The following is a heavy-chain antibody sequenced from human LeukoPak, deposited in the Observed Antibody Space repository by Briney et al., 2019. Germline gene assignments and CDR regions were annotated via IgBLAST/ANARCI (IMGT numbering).Heavy chain of an antibody. V-gene: IGHV1-46*01. CDR2: INPSGGST. Sequence: ASVKVSCKASGYTFTSYDINWVRQATGQGLEWMGIINPSGGSTSYAQKFQGRVTMTRDTSTSTVYMELSSLRSEDTAVYYCARVYYYDSSGHDAFDIWGQGTMVTVSS. J-gene: IGHJ3*02. CDR1: GYTFTSYD. D-gene: IGHD3-22*01. CDR3: ARVYYYDSSGHDAFDI.